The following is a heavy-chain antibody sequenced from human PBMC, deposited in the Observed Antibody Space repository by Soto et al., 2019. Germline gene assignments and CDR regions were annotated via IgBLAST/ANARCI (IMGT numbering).Heavy chain of an antibody. CDR2: ISSSSSYI. Sequence: GGSLRLSCAASGFTFSSYSMNWVRQAPGKGLEWVSSISSSSSYIYYAGSVKGRFTISRDNAKNSLYLQMNSLRAEDTAVYYCARGDYDSSGYYYPGDDAFDIWGQGTMVTVSS. CDR1: GFTFSSYS. CDR3: ARGDYDSSGYYYPGDDAFDI. V-gene: IGHV3-21*01. D-gene: IGHD3-22*01. J-gene: IGHJ3*02.